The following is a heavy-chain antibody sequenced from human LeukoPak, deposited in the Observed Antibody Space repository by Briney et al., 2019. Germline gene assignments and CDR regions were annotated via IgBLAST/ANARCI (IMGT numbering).Heavy chain of an antibody. CDR2: INPKSGAT. CDR3: AKGATEGYYYYYGLDV. J-gene: IGHJ6*02. Sequence: ASLKVSCKASGYTFTGYYMHWVRQAPGQGFEWMGWINPKSGATTYAQKFQDRVTLTRDTSINTAYMDLSGLTSDDTAVFYCAKGATEGYYYYYGLDVWGQGTTVTVSS. V-gene: IGHV1-2*02. CDR1: GYTFTGYY.